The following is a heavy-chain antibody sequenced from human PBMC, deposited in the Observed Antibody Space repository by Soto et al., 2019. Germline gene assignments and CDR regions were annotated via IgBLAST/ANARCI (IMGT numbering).Heavy chain of an antibody. CDR2: ISGSGGST. CDR3: AKDLRVRGVRGEVSWFDP. Sequence: GGSLRLSCAASGFTFSSYAMSWVRQAPGKGLEWVSAISGSGGSTYYADSVKGRFTISRDNSKNTLYLQMNSLRAEDTAVYYCAKDLRVRGVRGEVSWFDPWGQGTLVTVSS. V-gene: IGHV3-23*01. D-gene: IGHD3-10*01. CDR1: GFTFSSYA. J-gene: IGHJ5*02.